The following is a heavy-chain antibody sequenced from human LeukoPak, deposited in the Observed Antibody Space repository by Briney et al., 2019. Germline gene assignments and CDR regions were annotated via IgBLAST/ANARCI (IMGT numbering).Heavy chain of an antibody. J-gene: IGHJ5*02. D-gene: IGHD1-1*01. CDR3: AKSSAGITWFDP. V-gene: IGHV3-30*02. Sequence: GGSLRLSCAASGFTFSDYYMSWIRQAPGKGLEWVAFTRFDDSYKAYGDSVKGRFTISRDNSKNTLYLQMESLRSDDTAVYYCAKSSAGITWFDPWGQGTLVTVSS. CDR1: GFTFSDYY. CDR2: TRFDDSYK.